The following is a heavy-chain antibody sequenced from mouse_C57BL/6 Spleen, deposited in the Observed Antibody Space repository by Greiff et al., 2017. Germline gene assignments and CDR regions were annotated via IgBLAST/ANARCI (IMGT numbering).Heavy chain of an antibody. CDR1: GYAFTDYL. CDR3: ARWTDYDDGTSYYFDY. CDR2: IIPGSGGT. D-gene: IGHD2-4*01. V-gene: IGHV1-54*01. Sequence: VQLQPSGAELVRPGTSVKVSCKASGYAFTDYLIEWVKQRPGQGLEWIGVIIPGSGGTNYNEKFKGKATLTADKSSSTAYMQLSSLTSEDSAVYVCARWTDYDDGTSYYFDYWGQGTTLTVSS. J-gene: IGHJ2*01.